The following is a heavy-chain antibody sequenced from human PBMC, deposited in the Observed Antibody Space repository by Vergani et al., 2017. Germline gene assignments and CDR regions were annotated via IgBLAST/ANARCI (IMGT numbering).Heavy chain of an antibody. CDR3: ARRAERWETLLRDDFDV. J-gene: IGHJ3*01. Sequence: QVQLVESGGGLVKPGGSLRLSCGASGFTFTDYYMTWIRQAPGKGLEWIGEINHSGTINYNPTLKSPFNVSIDTSRDHFSLKLRSVSAADTAVYFCARRAERWETLLRDDFDVWGQGTFVTVSP. CDR2: INHSGTI. D-gene: IGHD1-26*01. V-gene: IGHV4-34*01. CDR1: GFTFTDYY.